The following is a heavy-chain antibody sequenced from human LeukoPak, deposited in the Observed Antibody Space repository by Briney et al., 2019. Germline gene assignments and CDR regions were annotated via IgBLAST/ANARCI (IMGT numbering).Heavy chain of an antibody. V-gene: IGHV4-39*01. D-gene: IGHD6-19*01. CDR3: ARGAYSSGWYWFDP. CDR1: GGSISSSNW. J-gene: IGHJ5*02. Sequence: SETLSLTCAVSGGSISSSNWWSWVRQPPGKGLEWIGSIYYSGSTYYNPSLKSRVTISVDTSKNQFSLKLSSVTAADTAVYYCARGAYSSGWYWFDPWGQGTLVTVSS. CDR2: IYYSGST.